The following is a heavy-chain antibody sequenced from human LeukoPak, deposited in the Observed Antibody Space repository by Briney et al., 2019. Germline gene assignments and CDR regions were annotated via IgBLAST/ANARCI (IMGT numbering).Heavy chain of an antibody. CDR1: GGSISSSSYY. J-gene: IGHJ4*02. D-gene: IGHD3-22*01. Sequence: SETPSLTCTVSGGSISSSSYYWGWIRQPPGKGLEWIGSIYYSGSTYYNPSLKSRVTISVDTSKNQFSLKLSSVTAADTAVYYCARLNYYDSSWGQGTLVTVSS. V-gene: IGHV4-39*01. CDR2: IYYSGST. CDR3: ARLNYYDSS.